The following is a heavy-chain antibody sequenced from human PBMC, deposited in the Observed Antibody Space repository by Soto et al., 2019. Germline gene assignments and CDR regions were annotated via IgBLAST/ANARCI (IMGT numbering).Heavy chain of an antibody. CDR1: GGSLSSSSW. J-gene: IGHJ4*02. Sequence: QVQLQESGPGLVHPSGTLSLTCAVSGGSLSSSSWWSWVRQPPGKTLEWLGEIFYSGSTKYNPSLNSRVTISADQSKNDFSLRLSSVTAADTAVYYCVHHGGVPYYHDFWGQGMLVTVSS. D-gene: IGHD2-8*01. V-gene: IGHV4-4*02. CDR3: VHHGGVPYYHDF. CDR2: IFYSGST.